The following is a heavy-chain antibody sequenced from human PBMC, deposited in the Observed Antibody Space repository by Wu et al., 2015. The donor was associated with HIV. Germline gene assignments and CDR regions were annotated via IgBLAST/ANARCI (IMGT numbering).Heavy chain of an antibody. CDR2: FDPEDGKT. CDR1: GNSLTKLS. V-gene: IGHV1-24*01. CDR3: ARVYGSGTYYPPYYYYGMDV. J-gene: IGHJ6*02. Sequence: VQLVQSGAELKKPGASVKVSCKVSGNSLTKLSIHWVRQAPGKGLEWMGGFDPEDGKTIYAQRFQTRVTMTEDASADTAYMRLTSLTSDDTAVYYCARVYGSGTYYPPYYYYGMDVWGQGT. D-gene: IGHD3-10*01.